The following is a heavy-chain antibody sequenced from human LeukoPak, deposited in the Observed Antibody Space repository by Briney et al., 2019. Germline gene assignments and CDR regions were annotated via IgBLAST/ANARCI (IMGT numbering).Heavy chain of an antibody. CDR3: ARGEYSTSDFYYSGMDV. D-gene: IGHD6-13*01. CDR1: GESFSGYY. CDR2: INHSGST. V-gene: IGHV4-34*01. J-gene: IGHJ6*02. Sequence: SETLSLTCAVYGESFSGYYWTWIRQPPGKGLEWVGEINHSGSTKYNPSLKSRVTISVDTSKNQFSLRVSSVTAADTAVYYCARGEYSTSDFYYSGMDVWGQGTTVTVSS.